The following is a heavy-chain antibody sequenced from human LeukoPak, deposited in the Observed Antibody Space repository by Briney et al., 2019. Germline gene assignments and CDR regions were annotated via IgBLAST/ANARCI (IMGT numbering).Heavy chain of an antibody. D-gene: IGHD5-12*01. J-gene: IGHJ4*02. CDR3: ARGPIVAPDY. V-gene: IGHV3-7*01. CDR1: GFTPIHYW. Sequence: GGSLRPSCALSGFTPIHYWMTWVRQAPGKGLEWVANINQDGSETFYVDSVKGRFTISRDNAKNSVYLQMNSLRAEDTAVYYCARGPIVAPDYWGQGTLVTVSS. CDR2: INQDGSET.